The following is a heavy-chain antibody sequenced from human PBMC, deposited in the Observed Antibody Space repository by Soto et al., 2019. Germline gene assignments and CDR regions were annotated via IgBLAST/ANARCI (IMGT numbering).Heavy chain of an antibody. Sequence: ASVKVSCKASGYTFSNFGINWVRQAPGQGLEWMGWITPYNVNANYAQKYQDRLTVTTDTSTNTAYLELRSLRSDDTAVYFCARARMYSGAYHDYWGQGTLVTVSS. V-gene: IGHV1-18*04. CDR2: ITPYNVNA. CDR3: ARARMYSGAYHDY. D-gene: IGHD1-26*01. CDR1: GYTFSNFG. J-gene: IGHJ4*02.